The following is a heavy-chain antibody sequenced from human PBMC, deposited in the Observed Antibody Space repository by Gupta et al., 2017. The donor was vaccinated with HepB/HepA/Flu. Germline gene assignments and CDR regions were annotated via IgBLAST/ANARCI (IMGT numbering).Heavy chain of an antibody. CDR3: ARHGWLQFFLY. V-gene: IGHV4-39*01. CDR2: IYYSGST. D-gene: IGHD5-24*01. J-gene: IGHJ4*02. CDR1: GGSISSSSYY. Sequence: QLQLQEPRPGLVKPSETLSLTCTVPGGSISSSSYYWGWIRQPPGKGREWIGSIYYSGSTYSNASLKSRVTISVDTSKNQFSLKLSSVTAADTAVYYCARHGWLQFFLYWGQGTLVTVSS.